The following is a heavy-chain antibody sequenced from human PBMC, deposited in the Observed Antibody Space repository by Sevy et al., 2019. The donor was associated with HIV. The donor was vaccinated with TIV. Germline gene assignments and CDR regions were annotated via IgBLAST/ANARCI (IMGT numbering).Heavy chain of an antibody. J-gene: IGHJ4*02. V-gene: IGHV3-7*03. CDR3: ARDRRVEYGGSDY. CDR2: IKPDGSQK. CDR1: GFTFSDYG. D-gene: IGHD3-10*01. Sequence: GGSLRLSCEASGFTFSDYGMHWVRQAPGKGLEWVANIKPDGSQKYYVDSLKGRFTISRDNAKNSLYLQMGSLTDEDTAVYYCARDRRVEYGGSDYWGQGALVTVSS.